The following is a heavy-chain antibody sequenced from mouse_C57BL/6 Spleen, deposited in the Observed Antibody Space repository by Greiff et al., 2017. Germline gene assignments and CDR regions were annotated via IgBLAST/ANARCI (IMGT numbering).Heavy chain of an antibody. J-gene: IGHJ2*01. CDR1: GYTFTSYW. V-gene: IGHV1-74*01. D-gene: IGHD3-2*02. Sequence: QVQLQQPGAELVKPGASVKVSCKASGYTFTSYWMHWVKQRPGQGLEWIGRIHPSDSDTNYNQKFKGKATLTVDKSSSTAYMQLSLLTSEDSAVYDCARLREDSSGYVFDYWGQGTTLTVSS. CDR2: IHPSDSDT. CDR3: ARLREDSSGYVFDY.